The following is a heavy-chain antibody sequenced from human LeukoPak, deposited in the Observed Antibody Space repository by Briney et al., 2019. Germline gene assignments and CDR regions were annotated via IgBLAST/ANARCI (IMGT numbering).Heavy chain of an antibody. CDR3: VREQYDPRDY. J-gene: IGHJ4*02. Sequence: GGSLRLSCAASGFTFSSYSMNWVHQAPGKGLEWVSSISSSSNSIYYADSVKGRFTISRDNAKNSLFLQMNSLRAEDTAVYYCVREQYDPRDYWGQGTLVTVSS. CDR2: ISSSSNSI. D-gene: IGHD3-16*01. V-gene: IGHV3-21*01. CDR1: GFTFSSYS.